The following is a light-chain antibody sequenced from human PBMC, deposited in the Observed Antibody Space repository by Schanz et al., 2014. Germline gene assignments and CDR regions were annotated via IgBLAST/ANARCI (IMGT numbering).Light chain of an antibody. CDR1: NSNVGSNY. V-gene: IGLV1-47*01. Sequence: QSVLTQPPSASGTPGQRITISCSGSNSNVGSNYVYWFQQFPGTAPKLLIYRTDERPSGVPDRFSASKSGTSASLAISGLRSEDEADYYCETWEERMLFGGGTKLTVL. CDR2: RTD. J-gene: IGLJ3*02. CDR3: ETWEERML.